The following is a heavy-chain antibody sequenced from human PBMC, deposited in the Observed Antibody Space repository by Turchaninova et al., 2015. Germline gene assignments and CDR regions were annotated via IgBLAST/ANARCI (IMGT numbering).Heavy chain of an antibody. CDR3: ASVKIVVVVSATPTHFQH. J-gene: IGHJ1*01. CDR1: GGSFSGYY. D-gene: IGHD2-15*01. CDR2: IHQSGST. V-gene: IGHV4-34*01. Sequence: QVQLQQWGAGLLKPSETLSLTCAVYGGSFSGYYWSWIRQPTGKGLEWSGEIHQSGSTNYNPSLKIRVTKSVDTSKNQFSLKLSSVPAADTAVYYCASVKIVVVVSATPTHFQHWGQGTLVTVSS.